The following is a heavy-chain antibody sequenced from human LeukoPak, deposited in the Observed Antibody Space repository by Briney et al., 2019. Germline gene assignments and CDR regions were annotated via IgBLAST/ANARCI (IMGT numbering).Heavy chain of an antibody. Sequence: GASVKVSCKASGYTFTSYDINWVRQATGQGLEWMGWMNPNSGNTGYVQKFQGRVTMTRSTSISTAYMELSSLRSEDTAVYYCATTPGLVFGYWGQGTLVTVSS. D-gene: IGHD3/OR15-3a*01. V-gene: IGHV1-8*01. CDR1: GYTFTSYD. CDR2: MNPNSGNT. CDR3: ATTPGLVFGY. J-gene: IGHJ4*02.